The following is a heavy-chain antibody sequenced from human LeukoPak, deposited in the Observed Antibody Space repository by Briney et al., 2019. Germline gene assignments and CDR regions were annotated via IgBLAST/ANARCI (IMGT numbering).Heavy chain of an antibody. CDR2: LLSDGSTT. Sequence: RGSPRDSRAASGFNLNSYLVRRVRQAPRKRPGWVSHLLSDGSTTTYADSVKARFTISRDNAKNTLYLQMNSLRAEDTAVYYCARGRGSGASVYWGQGTPVTVSS. J-gene: IGHJ4*02. V-gene: IGHV3-74*01. CDR1: GFNLNSYL. D-gene: IGHD6-19*01. CDR3: ARGRGSGASVY.